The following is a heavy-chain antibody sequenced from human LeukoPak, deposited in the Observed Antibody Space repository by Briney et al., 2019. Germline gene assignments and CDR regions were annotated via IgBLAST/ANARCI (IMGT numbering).Heavy chain of an antibody. Sequence: SETLSLTCTVSGGSISSSSYYWGWIRQPPGKGLEWIGSIYYSGSTYYNPSLKSRVTISVDTSKNQFSLKLSYVTAADTAVYYCARFWSTYYTAFDVWGQGTMVTVSS. J-gene: IGHJ3*01. D-gene: IGHD3-3*01. V-gene: IGHV4-39*07. CDR3: ARFWSTYYTAFDV. CDR2: IYYSGST. CDR1: GGSISSSSYY.